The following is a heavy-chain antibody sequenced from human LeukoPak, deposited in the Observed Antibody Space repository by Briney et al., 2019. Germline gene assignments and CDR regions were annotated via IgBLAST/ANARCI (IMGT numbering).Heavy chain of an antibody. J-gene: IGHJ4*02. CDR3: AKMNDFWSGYHDY. V-gene: IGHV3-48*03. Sequence: GGSLRLSCAASGFTFSSYEMNWVRQAPGEGLEWVSYISSSGSTIYYADSVKGRFTISRDNAKNSLYLQMNSLRAEDTAVYYCAKMNDFWSGYHDYWGQGTLVTVSS. CDR2: ISSSGSTI. CDR1: GFTFSSYE. D-gene: IGHD3-3*01.